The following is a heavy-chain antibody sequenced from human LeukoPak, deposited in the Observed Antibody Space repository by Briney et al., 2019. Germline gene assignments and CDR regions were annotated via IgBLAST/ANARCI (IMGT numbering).Heavy chain of an antibody. CDR3: ARGAKDYDILTGSPSYYYYYMDV. CDR2: IIPIFGTA. CDR1: GYTFTGYY. D-gene: IGHD3-9*01. Sequence: SVKVSCKASGYTFTGYYMHWVRQAPGQGLEWMGGIIPIFGTANYAQKFQGRVTITTDESTSTAYMELSSLRSEDTAVYYCARGAKDYDILTGSPSYYYYYMDVWGKGTTVTVSS. J-gene: IGHJ6*03. V-gene: IGHV1-69*05.